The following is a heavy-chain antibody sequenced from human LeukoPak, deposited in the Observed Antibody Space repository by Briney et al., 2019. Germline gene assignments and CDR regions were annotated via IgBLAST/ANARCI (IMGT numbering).Heavy chain of an antibody. CDR1: GGSISSSSYY. CDR2: IYYSGST. CDR3: ARTPRARWNDRDSNWFDP. J-gene: IGHJ5*02. Sequence: SETLSLTCTVSGGSISSSSYYWGWIRQPPGKGLEWIGSIYYSGSTYYNPSLKSRVTISVDTSKNQFSLKPSSVTAADTAVYYCARTPRARWNDRDSNWFDPWDQGTLVTVSS. V-gene: IGHV4-39*07. D-gene: IGHD1-1*01.